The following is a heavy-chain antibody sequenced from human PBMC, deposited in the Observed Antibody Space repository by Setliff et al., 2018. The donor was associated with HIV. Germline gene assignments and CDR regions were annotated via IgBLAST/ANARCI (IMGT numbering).Heavy chain of an antibody. J-gene: IGHJ4*02. V-gene: IGHV4-59*11. CDR2: IYYTGST. D-gene: IGHD4-17*01. CDR1: GTSINSHY. CDR3: AKGAGFYGDYTFDH. Sequence: SETLSLTCTVSGTSINSHYWSWIRQTPGKGLQWIGLIYYTGSTNYNPSLQSRVSISMDASKNKFSLKVTSVTSADTAVYYCAKGAGFYGDYTFDHWGQGRQVTVSS.